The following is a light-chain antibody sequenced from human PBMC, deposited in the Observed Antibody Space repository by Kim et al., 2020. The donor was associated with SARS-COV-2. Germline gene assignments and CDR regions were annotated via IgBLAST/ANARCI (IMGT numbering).Light chain of an antibody. CDR1: NNESKT. V-gene: IGLV3-21*03. CDR2: DDS. J-gene: IGLJ2*01. CDR3: QVWDSSSDLPVT. Sequence: SYELTQPPSVSGAPGRTASITCGGNNNESKTVHWDQQKAGQAPVLVVYDDSDRPPGIPGGFPGSTSGNTANLTISRVEAGEEADFYCQVWDSSSDLPVTFGGGTQLTVL.